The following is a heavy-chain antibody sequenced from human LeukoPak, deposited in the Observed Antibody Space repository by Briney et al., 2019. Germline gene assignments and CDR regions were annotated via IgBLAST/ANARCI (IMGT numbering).Heavy chain of an antibody. CDR2: ISGSGVTT. Sequence: PGGSLRLSCEASGFTFSSYAMSWVRQAPGKGLEWVSAISGSGVTTHYAGSVKGRFTISRDNAKNSLYLQMNSLRADDTAVYYCARGNTGTGDYWGQGTLVTVSS. D-gene: IGHD1/OR15-1a*01. CDR3: ARGNTGTGDY. CDR1: GFTFSSYA. J-gene: IGHJ4*02. V-gene: IGHV3-23*01.